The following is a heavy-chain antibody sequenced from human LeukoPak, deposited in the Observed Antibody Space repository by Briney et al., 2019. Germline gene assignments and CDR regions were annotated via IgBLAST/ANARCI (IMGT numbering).Heavy chain of an antibody. D-gene: IGHD2-2*01. Sequence: SETLSLTCSVSGGSTNSYYWSWIRQSGGKGLEWIGRIYSSGSTVYNPSLNSRLTMSIDTSKNQFSLTLKSVTATDTAVYYCARVKASSTSWTFDQWGQGALVTVSS. CDR2: IYSSGST. CDR3: ARVKASSTSWTFDQ. V-gene: IGHV4-4*07. CDR1: GGSTNSYY. J-gene: IGHJ4*02.